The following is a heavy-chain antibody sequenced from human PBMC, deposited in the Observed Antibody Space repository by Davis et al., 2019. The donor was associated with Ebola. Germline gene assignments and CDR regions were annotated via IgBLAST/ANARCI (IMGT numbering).Heavy chain of an antibody. CDR1: GFTFDDYA. V-gene: IGHV3-9*01. Sequence: PGGSLRLSCAASGFTFDDYAMHWVRQAPGKGLEWVSGISWNSGSIGYADSVKGRFTISRDNAKNSLYLQMNSLRAEDTAVYYCAREIMATIIYWGQGTLVTVSS. CDR2: ISWNSGSI. J-gene: IGHJ4*02. CDR3: AREIMATIIY. D-gene: IGHD5-12*01.